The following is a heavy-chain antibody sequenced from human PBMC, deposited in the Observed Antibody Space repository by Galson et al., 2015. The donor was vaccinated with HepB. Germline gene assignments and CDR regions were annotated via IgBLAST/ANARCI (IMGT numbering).Heavy chain of an antibody. J-gene: IGHJ4*02. CDR1: GYSFTSYW. V-gene: IGHV5-51*01. CDR3: ATGDHYYDSSGYLFDY. Sequence: QSGAEVKKPGESLKISCTGSGYSFTSYWIGWVRQMPGKGLEWMGIIYPGDSDTRYSPSFQGQVTISADKSISTAYLQWSSLKASDTAMYYCATGDHYYDSSGYLFDYWGQGTLVTVSS. CDR2: IYPGDSDT. D-gene: IGHD3-22*01.